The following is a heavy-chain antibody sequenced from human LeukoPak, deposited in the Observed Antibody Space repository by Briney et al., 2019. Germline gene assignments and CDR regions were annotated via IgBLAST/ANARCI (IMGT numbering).Heavy chain of an antibody. D-gene: IGHD6-19*01. V-gene: IGHV4-34*01. CDR1: GGSVNGYY. CDR2: VNHSGST. J-gene: IGHJ3*02. CDR3: ARVAVAGNDAFDI. Sequence: SETLSLTCGVFGGSVNGYYWSWIRRPPGKGLEWIGEVNHSGSTNYDPSLKSRLTISVDTSKNQFSLKLSSVTAADTAVYYCARVAVAGNDAFDIWGQGTMATVSS.